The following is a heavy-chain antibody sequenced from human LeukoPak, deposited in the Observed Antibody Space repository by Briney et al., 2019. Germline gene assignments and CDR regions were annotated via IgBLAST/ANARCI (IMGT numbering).Heavy chain of an antibody. J-gene: IGHJ4*02. CDR1: GFTFSSYA. D-gene: IGHD6-19*01. Sequence: GGSLRLSCAASGFTFSSYAMSWVRQAPGKGLEWVSAIRGSGGSTYYADSVKGRFTISRDNSKNTLYLQMNNLRAEDTAVYYCAKKSLAVAGPSHFDYWGQGTLVTVSS. CDR2: IRGSGGST. CDR3: AKKSLAVAGPSHFDY. V-gene: IGHV3-23*01.